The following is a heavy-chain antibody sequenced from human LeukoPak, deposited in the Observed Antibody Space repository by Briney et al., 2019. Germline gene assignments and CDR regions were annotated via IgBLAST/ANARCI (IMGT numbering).Heavy chain of an antibody. CDR2: ISGSGGST. CDR1: GFTFSSYA. CDR3: AKDYYGSWSYTFTDY. V-gene: IGHV3-23*01. Sequence: GGSLRLSCAASGFTFSSYAMSWVRQAPGKGLEWVSAISGSGGSTYYADSMKGRFTISRDSSKSTLYLQMNSLRAEDTAVYYCAKDYYGSWSYTFTDYWGQGTLVTVSS. D-gene: IGHD3-10*01. J-gene: IGHJ4*02.